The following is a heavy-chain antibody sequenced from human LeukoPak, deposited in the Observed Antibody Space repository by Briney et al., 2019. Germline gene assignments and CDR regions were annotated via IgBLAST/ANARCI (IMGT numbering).Heavy chain of an antibody. CDR3: AADSLLWFGEVAHQFDY. D-gene: IGHD3-10*01. J-gene: IGHJ4*02. Sequence: GGSLRLSCAASGFTFSSYAMSWVRQAPGEGLEWVSAISGSGGSTYYADSVKGRFTISTDKSKTTLYMQMNSLRAEDTAVYYCAADSLLWFGEVAHQFDYWGQGALVIVSS. V-gene: IGHV3-23*01. CDR1: GFTFSSYA. CDR2: ISGSGGST.